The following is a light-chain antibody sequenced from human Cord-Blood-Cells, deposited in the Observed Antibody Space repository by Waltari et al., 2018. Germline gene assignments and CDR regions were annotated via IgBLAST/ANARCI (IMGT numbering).Light chain of an antibody. V-gene: IGLV2-23*01. CDR1: SSDVGSYNL. Sequence: QSALTQPASVSGSPGQSITTSCTGTSSDVGSYNLVSWYQQNPGKAPKLMIYEGSKRPSGVSNRFSGSKSGNTASLTISGLQAEDEADYYCCSYAGSSTVVFGGGTKLTVL. CDR2: EGS. CDR3: CSYAGSSTVV. J-gene: IGLJ2*01.